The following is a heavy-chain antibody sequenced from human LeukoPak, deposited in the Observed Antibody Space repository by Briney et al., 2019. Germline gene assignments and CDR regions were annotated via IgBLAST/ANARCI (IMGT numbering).Heavy chain of an antibody. CDR2: ISGSGGST. V-gene: IGHV3-23*01. CDR3: AKEPNQLLWVRYYYMDV. J-gene: IGHJ6*03. Sequence: GGSLRLSCAASGFTFSAYWMTWVRQAPGKGLEWVSAISGSGGSTYYADSVKGRFTISRDNSKNTLYLQMNSLRAEDTAVYYCAKEPNQLLWVRYYYMDVWGKGTTVTISS. D-gene: IGHD2-2*01. CDR1: GFTFSAYW.